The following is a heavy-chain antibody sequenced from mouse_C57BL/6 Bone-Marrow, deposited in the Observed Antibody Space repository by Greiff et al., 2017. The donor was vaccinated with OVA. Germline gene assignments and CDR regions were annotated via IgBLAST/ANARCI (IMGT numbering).Heavy chain of an antibody. J-gene: IGHJ2*01. CDR3: ARRSPSYGNYEYYFDY. Sequence: QVTLKECGPGILQSSQTLSLTCSFSGFSLSTSGMGVSWIRQPSGKGLEWLAHIYWDDDKRYNPSLKSRLTISKDTSRNQVFLKITSVDTADTATYYCARRSPSYGNYEYYFDYWGQGTTLTVSS. CDR2: IYWDDDK. CDR1: GFSLSTSGMG. D-gene: IGHD2-10*01. V-gene: IGHV8-12*01.